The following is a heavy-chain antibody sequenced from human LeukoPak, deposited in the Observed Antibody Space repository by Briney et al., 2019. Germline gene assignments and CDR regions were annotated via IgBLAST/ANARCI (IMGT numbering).Heavy chain of an antibody. D-gene: IGHD6-13*01. J-gene: IGHJ6*02. Sequence: GASVKVSCKASGYTFTSYGISWVRQAPGQGLEWMGWISAYNGNTNYAQKLQGRVTVTTDTSTSTAYMELRSLRSDDTAVYYCARDLRIAAAGNYYYYYGMDVWGQGTTVTVSS. V-gene: IGHV1-18*01. CDR2: ISAYNGNT. CDR1: GYTFTSYG. CDR3: ARDLRIAAAGNYYYYYGMDV.